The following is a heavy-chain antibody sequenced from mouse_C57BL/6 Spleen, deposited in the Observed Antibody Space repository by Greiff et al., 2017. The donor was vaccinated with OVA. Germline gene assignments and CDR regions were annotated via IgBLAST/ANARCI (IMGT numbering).Heavy chain of an antibody. Sequence: QVQLQQSGPELVKPGASVKISCKASGYAFSSSWMNWVKQRPGKGLEWIGRIYPGDGDTNYNGKFKGKATLTADKSSSTAYMQLSSLTSEDSAVYVCARWELEGFDYWGQGTTLTVSS. V-gene: IGHV1-82*01. J-gene: IGHJ2*01. CDR2: IYPGDGDT. D-gene: IGHD4-1*01. CDR1: GYAFSSSW. CDR3: ARWELEGFDY.